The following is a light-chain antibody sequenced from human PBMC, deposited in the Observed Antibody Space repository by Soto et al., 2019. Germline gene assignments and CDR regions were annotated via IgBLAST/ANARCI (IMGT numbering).Light chain of an antibody. CDR3: QSYDSSLSVWV. V-gene: IGLV1-40*01. Sequence: QSVLTQPPSVSGAPGQRVTISCTGSSSNIGAGYDVHWYQQLPGTAPKLLIDGNSNRPSGVPDRFSGSKSGTSASLAITGLQAEDEADYYCQSYDSSLSVWVLGGGTKLTVL. CDR2: GNS. CDR1: SSNIGAGYD. J-gene: IGLJ3*02.